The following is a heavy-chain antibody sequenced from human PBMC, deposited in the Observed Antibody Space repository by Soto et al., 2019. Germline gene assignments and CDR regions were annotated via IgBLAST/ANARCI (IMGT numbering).Heavy chain of an antibody. D-gene: IGHD6-19*01. Sequence: GGSLRLSCAASGFTFSSYGMHWVRQAPGKGLEWVAVIWYDGSNKYYADSVKGRFTISRDNSKNTLYLQMNSLRAEDTAVYYCASLLRYSSGWHDAFDIWGQGTMVTVSS. CDR3: ASLLRYSSGWHDAFDI. J-gene: IGHJ3*02. CDR2: IWYDGSNK. CDR1: GFTFSSYG. V-gene: IGHV3-33*01.